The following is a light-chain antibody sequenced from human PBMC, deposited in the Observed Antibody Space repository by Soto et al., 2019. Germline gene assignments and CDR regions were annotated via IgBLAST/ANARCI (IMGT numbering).Light chain of an antibody. CDR3: QRYNSAPKT. CDR2: GAS. Sequence: DFQMTQSPSSLSASLGDRVTITCRASQGISNYLDWYQQKPGKVPKVLIYGASTLQSGFPSRFSGSGSGTDFTLTISSLQPEDVATYYCQRYNSAPKTCGQGTKVEIK. V-gene: IGKV1-27*01. CDR1: QGISNY. J-gene: IGKJ1*01.